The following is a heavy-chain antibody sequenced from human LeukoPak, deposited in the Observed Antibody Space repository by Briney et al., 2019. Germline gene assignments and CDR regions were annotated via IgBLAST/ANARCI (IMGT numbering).Heavy chain of an antibody. CDR1: GYTFTSYY. Sequence: ASVKVSCTASGYTFTSYYMHWVRQAPGQGLEWMGIINPSGGSTSYAQKFQGRVTMTRDMSTSTVYMELSSLRSEDTAVYYCAREKDCTNGVCPLGDAFDIWGQGTMVTVSS. D-gene: IGHD2-8*01. CDR2: INPSGGST. J-gene: IGHJ3*02. V-gene: IGHV1-46*01. CDR3: AREKDCTNGVCPLGDAFDI.